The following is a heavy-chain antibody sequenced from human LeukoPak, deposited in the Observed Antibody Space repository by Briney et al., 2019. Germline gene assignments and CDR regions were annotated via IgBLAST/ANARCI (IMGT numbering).Heavy chain of an antibody. D-gene: IGHD3-10*01. V-gene: IGHV4-59*01. CDR3: AREDLYGSAPIY. Sequence: SETLSLTCTVSGGSISSYYWSWIRQPPGKGLEWIGYIYTSGSTNYNPSLKSRVTISVDTSKNQFSLKLSSVTAADTAVYYCAREDLYGSAPIYWGQGTLVTVSS. J-gene: IGHJ4*02. CDR1: GGSISSYY. CDR2: IYTSGST.